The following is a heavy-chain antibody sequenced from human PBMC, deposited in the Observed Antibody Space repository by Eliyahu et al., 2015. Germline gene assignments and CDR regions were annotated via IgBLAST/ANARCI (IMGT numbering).Heavy chain of an antibody. CDR3: ARVGAQQGVVAVLRGYYFDY. CDR2: INPNSGGT. J-gene: IGHJ4*02. Sequence: QVQLVQSGAEVKKPGASVKVXCKASGYTXTGXXXHWVRQAPGQGLEGMGWINPNSGGTNYAQKXQGRVTMTRDTSISTAYMELSRLRSDDTAVYYCARVGAQQGVVAVLRGYYFDYWGQGTLVTVSS. CDR1: GYTXTGXX. V-gene: IGHV1-2*02. D-gene: IGHD2-15*01.